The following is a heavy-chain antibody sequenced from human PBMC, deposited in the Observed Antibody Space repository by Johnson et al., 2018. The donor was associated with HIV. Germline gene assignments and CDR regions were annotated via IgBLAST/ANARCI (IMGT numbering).Heavy chain of an antibody. D-gene: IGHD3-22*01. V-gene: IGHV3-30*18. CDR3: AKDPWITRITLGVSDAFDI. CDR2: ISYDGANK. J-gene: IGHJ3*02. Sequence: QMLLVESGGGVVQPGRSLRLSCVASRFTFSSYGMHWVRQAPGKGLEWVAVISYDGANKYYADSVKGRFTISRDNSKNTLYLQMNSLRAEDTAVYYCAKDPWITRITLGVSDAFDIWGQGTMVTVSS. CDR1: RFTFSSYG.